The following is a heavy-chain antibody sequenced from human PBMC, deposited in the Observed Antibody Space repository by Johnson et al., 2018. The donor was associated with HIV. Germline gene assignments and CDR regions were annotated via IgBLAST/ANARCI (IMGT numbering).Heavy chain of an antibody. Sequence: VQLVESGGVLVQPGGSLRLSCAASGFTFSSYAMAWVRQAPGKGLEWVSTISGSGSSTHYADSVKGRFTISRDNSKNTLYLQMNSLRAEDTAVYYCARASVSSPRYSSSSDDAFDIWGQGTVVTVSS. V-gene: IGHV3-23*04. CDR1: GFTFSSYA. J-gene: IGHJ3*02. D-gene: IGHD6-6*01. CDR3: ARASVSSPRYSSSSDDAFDI. CDR2: ISGSGSST.